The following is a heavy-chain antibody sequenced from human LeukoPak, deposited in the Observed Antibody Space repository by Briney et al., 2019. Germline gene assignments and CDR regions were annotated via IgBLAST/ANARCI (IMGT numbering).Heavy chain of an antibody. CDR1: GGSFSGYY. Sequence: SETLSLTCAVYGGSFSGYYWSWIRQPPGKGLEWIGEINHSGSTNYNPSLRSRVTISVDTSKNQFSLKLSSVTAADTAVYYCARVYDSSGDAFDIWGQGTMVTVSS. J-gene: IGHJ3*02. CDR2: INHSGST. D-gene: IGHD3-22*01. V-gene: IGHV4-34*01. CDR3: ARVYDSSGDAFDI.